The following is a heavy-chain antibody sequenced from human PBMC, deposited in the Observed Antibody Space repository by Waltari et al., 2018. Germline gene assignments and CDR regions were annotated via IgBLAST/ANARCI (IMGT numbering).Heavy chain of an antibody. D-gene: IGHD4-17*01. J-gene: IGHJ6*03. CDR2: IYYSGST. V-gene: IGHV4-39*07. CDR3: ARHRGALRWTTYYYYMDV. CDR1: GGSISSSSYY. Sequence: QLQLQESGPGLVKPSETLSLTCTVSGGSISSSSYYWGWIRQPPGKGLEWIGSIYYSGSTYYNPSLKSRVTISVDTSKNQFSLKLSSVTAADTAVYYCARHRGALRWTTYYYYMDVWGKGTTVTVSS.